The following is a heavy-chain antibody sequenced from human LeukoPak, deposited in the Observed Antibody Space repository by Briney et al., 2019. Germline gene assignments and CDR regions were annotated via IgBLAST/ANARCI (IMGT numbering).Heavy chain of an antibody. V-gene: IGHV3-11*01. CDR2: ISSSGSTI. J-gene: IGHJ6*02. D-gene: IGHD1-26*01. Sequence: GGSLRLSCAASGFTFSDYYMSWIRQAPGKGLEWVSYISSSGSTIYYADSVKGRFTISRDSAKSSLYLQMNSLRAEDTAVYYCARDRSGSDSYYYYGMDVWGQGTTVTVSS. CDR3: ARDRSGSDSYYYYGMDV. CDR1: GFTFSDYY.